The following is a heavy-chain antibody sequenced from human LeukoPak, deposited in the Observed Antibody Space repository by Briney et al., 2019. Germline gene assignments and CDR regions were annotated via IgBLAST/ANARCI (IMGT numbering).Heavy chain of an antibody. CDR2: ISYSGSS. CDR3: ARGEQWLGWFDP. V-gene: IGHV4-39*07. J-gene: IGHJ5*02. D-gene: IGHD6-19*01. CDR1: GGSIISTIYY. Sequence: SETLSLTCTVSGGSIISTIYYWGWIRQSPGKGLDWIGSISYSGSSFCKPSLKSRVTISVDTSKNQFSLKLSSVTAADKAVYYCARGEQWLGWFDPWGQGTLVTVSS.